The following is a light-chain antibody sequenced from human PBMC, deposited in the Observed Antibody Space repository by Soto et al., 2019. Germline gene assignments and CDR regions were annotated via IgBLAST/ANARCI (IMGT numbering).Light chain of an antibody. Sequence: EIVMTQSPATLSVSPGERATLSCRASQSVSSNLAWYQQKPGQAPRLLIYGASTRATGIPARFSGSGSGTEFTLTISSLQSEDFAVYYCLQYGSSPHTFGQGTRLEIK. CDR1: QSVSSN. CDR2: GAS. V-gene: IGKV3-15*01. J-gene: IGKJ5*01. CDR3: LQYGSSPHT.